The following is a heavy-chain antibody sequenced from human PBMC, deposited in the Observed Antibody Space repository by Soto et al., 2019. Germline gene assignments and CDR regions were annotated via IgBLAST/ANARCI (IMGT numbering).Heavy chain of an antibody. J-gene: IGHJ4*02. CDR2: INSDGSST. CDR3: ARGGLGLPLEY. D-gene: IGHD3-16*01. Sequence: EVQLVESRGGLVQPGGSLRLSCAASGFTFSSYWMHWVRQAPGRGLVWVSRINSDGSSTSYADSVKGRFTISRDNAKNTLYLQMNSLRAEDTTVYYCARGGLGLPLEYWGQGTLVTVSS. CDR1: GFTFSSYW. V-gene: IGHV3-74*01.